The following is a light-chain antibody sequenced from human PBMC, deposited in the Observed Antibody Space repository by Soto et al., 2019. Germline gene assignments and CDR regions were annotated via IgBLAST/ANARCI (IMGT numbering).Light chain of an antibody. CDR2: GNS. Sequence: QSVLTQPPSVSGAPGQRVTVSCTGSSSNIGAGYDVHWYQQLPGTAPKLLISGNSNRPSGVPDRFSGSKSGTSASLAITGLQAEDGADYYCQSYDSSRSGWVFGGGTKLTVL. J-gene: IGLJ3*02. V-gene: IGLV1-40*01. CDR1: SSNIGAGYD. CDR3: QSYDSSRSGWV.